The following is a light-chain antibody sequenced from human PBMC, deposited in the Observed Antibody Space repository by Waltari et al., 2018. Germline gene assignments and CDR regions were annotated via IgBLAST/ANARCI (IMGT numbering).Light chain of an antibody. V-gene: IGLV2-8*01. CDR1: SSHGGGFNY. J-gene: IGLJ2*01. CDR2: EVT. CDR3: SSYGGNNNIL. Sequence: QSALTQPPSASGSPGQSVTISCPGTSSHGGGFNYVSWYQQHPGKAPKLIIFEVTKRPSGVPDRFSGSKSGNTASLTVSGLQSEDEADYYCSSYGGNNNILFGGGTKLSVL.